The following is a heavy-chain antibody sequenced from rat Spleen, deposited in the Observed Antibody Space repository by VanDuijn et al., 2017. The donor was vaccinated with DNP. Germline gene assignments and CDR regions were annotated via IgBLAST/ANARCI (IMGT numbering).Heavy chain of an antibody. Sequence: EVQLVESGGGLVQPGRSLKLSCAASGFTFSDYVMAWVRQAPKKGLEWVATIIYDGSRTYYRDSVKGRFTISRDNAKSTLYLQMDSLRSEDTATYYCVRQDYGGLRNWFAYWGQGTLVTVSS. CDR3: VRQDYGGLRNWFAY. CDR2: IIYDGSRT. D-gene: IGHD1-11*01. V-gene: IGHV5-7*01. CDR1: GFTFSDYV. J-gene: IGHJ3*01.